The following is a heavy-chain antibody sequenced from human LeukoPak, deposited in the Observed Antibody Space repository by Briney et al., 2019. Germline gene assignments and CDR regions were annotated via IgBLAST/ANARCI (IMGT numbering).Heavy chain of an antibody. D-gene: IGHD2-2*01. Sequence: ASVKVSCKASGGTFSNYAISWVRQAPGQGLEWMGGIIPIFGTANYAQKFQGRVTITADESTSTAYMELSSLRSEDTAVYYCASNYCSSTSCQSDYYYYMDVWGKGTTVTVSS. J-gene: IGHJ6*03. V-gene: IGHV1-69*13. CDR2: IIPIFGTA. CDR1: GGTFSNYA. CDR3: ASNYCSSTSCQSDYYYYMDV.